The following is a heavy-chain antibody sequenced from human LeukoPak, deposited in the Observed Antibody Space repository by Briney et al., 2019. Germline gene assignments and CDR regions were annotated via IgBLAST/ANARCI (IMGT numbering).Heavy chain of an antibody. CDR3: ARALTTVTTWGKAFDI. CDR2: IYSGGST. V-gene: IGHV3-53*01. CDR1: GFTVSSNY. J-gene: IGHJ3*02. D-gene: IGHD4-17*01. Sequence: PGGSLRLSCAASGFTVSSNYMSWVRQAPGKGLEWVSVIYSGGSTYYADSVKGRFTISRDNSKNTLYLQMNSLRAEDTAVYYCARALTTVTTWGKAFDIWGQGTMVTVSS.